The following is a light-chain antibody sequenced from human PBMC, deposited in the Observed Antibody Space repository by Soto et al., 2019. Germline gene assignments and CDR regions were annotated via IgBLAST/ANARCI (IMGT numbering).Light chain of an antibody. V-gene: IGLV2-14*01. CDR1: SSDVGGYNY. Sequence: QSALSHPASVCWSPGQSITISCTGTSSDVGGYNYVSWYQQHPGKAPKLMIYEVSNRPSGVSNRFSGSKSGNTASLTISGLQAEDEGDYYCSSYISSSNHYVFGTGTNVTVL. CDR3: SSYISSSNHYV. J-gene: IGLJ1*01. CDR2: EVS.